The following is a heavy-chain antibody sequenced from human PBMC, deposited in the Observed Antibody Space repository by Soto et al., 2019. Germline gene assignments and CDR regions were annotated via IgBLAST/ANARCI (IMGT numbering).Heavy chain of an antibody. Sequence: ASVKVSCKASGYTFSGYYIHWLRQAPGQGLEWMGWINPNSGGTNYAQKFQGRVTVTRDTPTSTAYMELSRLTSDDTAVYYCARSPTEGCCTITGCYTRPLYGMDVWGQGTTVTVSS. CDR1: GYTFSGYY. D-gene: IGHD2-2*02. CDR2: INPNSGGT. V-gene: IGHV1-2*02. J-gene: IGHJ6*02. CDR3: ARSPTEGCCTITGCYTRPLYGMDV.